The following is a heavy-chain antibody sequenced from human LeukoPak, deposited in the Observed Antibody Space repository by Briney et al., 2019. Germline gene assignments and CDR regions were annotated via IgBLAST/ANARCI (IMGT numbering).Heavy chain of an antibody. Sequence: GALRPSFGSPGIPFSSHSKSWVRPASGKGAEWVSAISGSGGSTYYADSVKGRFTISRDNSKNTLYLQMNSLRAEDTAVYYCASSYGDYGPYFDYWGQGTLVTVPS. V-gene: IGHV3-23*01. CDR1: IPFSSHS. D-gene: IGHD4-17*01. J-gene: IGHJ4*02. CDR3: ASSYGDYGPYFDY. CDR2: ISGSGGST.